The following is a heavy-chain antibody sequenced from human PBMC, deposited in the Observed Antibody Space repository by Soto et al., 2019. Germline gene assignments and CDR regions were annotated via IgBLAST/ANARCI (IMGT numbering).Heavy chain of an antibody. CDR2: SRDKAQGYST. D-gene: IGHD3-22*01. CDR3: VSATYYSDSSGYTRCFDY. Sequence: EVSLRRSCAGSGFTPCRRYIEWVRQALGKSLERLGRSRDKAQGYSTAYAASVKGRFTTSRYESKSSVYPQMNSLKTEDTAVYYCVSATYYSDSSGYTRCFDYWGQGTLVAVSS. CDR1: GFTPCRRY. V-gene: IGHV3-72*01. J-gene: IGHJ4*02.